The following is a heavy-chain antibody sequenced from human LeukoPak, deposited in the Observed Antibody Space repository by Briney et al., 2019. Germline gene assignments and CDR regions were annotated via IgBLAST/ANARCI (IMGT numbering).Heavy chain of an antibody. CDR3: AAGAGWLIDW. Sequence: GGSLRLSCAASGFTFSNYWVNWVRQAPGKGMEWVAIIEKDGSEILYVDSVKGRFTISRDNAKNSLYLQMNSLRAEDTAVYYCAAGAGWLIDWWGQGTLVTVSS. CDR1: GFTFSNYW. CDR2: IEKDGSEI. J-gene: IGHJ4*02. V-gene: IGHV3-7*01. D-gene: IGHD6-19*01.